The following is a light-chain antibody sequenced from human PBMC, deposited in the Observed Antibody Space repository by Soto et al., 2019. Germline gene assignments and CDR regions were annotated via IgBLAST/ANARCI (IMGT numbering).Light chain of an antibody. CDR2: LNSDGSH. Sequence: QSVLTQSPSASASLGASVKLTCTLSSGHSSYAIAWHQQQPKKGPRYLMKLNSDGSHSKGDGIPDRFSGSSSGAERYLTISSLQSEDEADYYCQTWGTGPFVFGTGTKLTVL. CDR1: SGHSSYA. V-gene: IGLV4-69*01. J-gene: IGLJ1*01. CDR3: QTWGTGPFV.